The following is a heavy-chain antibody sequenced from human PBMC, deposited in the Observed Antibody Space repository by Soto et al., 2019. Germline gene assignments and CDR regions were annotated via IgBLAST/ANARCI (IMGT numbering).Heavy chain of an antibody. CDR2: IYHSGST. CDR1: GGSISSSNW. D-gene: IGHD1-26*01. CDR3: ARVSGSYYYGMDV. V-gene: IGHV4-4*02. Sequence: QVQLQESGPGLVKPSGTLSLTCAVSGGSISSSNWWSWVRQAPGKGLEWIGEIYHSGSTNYNPSLNSRVTISVDKSKNQFSLKLSSVTAADTAVYYCARVSGSYYYGMDVWGQGTTVTVSS. J-gene: IGHJ6*02.